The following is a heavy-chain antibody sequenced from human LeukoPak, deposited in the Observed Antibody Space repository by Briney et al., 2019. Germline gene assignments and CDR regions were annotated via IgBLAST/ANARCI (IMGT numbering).Heavy chain of an antibody. CDR3: ARDSGGYVRWFDP. D-gene: IGHD2-15*01. Sequence: LSLTCTVSGGSISSGGYYWSWIRQHPGKGLEWVSYISSSGSTIYYADSVKGRFTISRDNAKNSLYLQMNSLRAEDTAVYYCARDSGGYVRWFDPWGQGTLVTVSS. CDR2: ISSSGSTI. J-gene: IGHJ5*02. V-gene: IGHV3-11*01. CDR1: GGSISSGGYY.